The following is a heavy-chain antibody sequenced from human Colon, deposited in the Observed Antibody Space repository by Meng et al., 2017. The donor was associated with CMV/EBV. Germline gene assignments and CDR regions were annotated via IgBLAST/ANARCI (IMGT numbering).Heavy chain of an antibody. CDR2: IKQDGSEK. CDR3: AKMIFDIVPTKILGYFDY. D-gene: IGHD5-12*01. J-gene: IGHJ4*02. V-gene: IGHV3-7*01. CDR1: GFTFSSYW. Sequence: GESLKISCAASGFTFSSYWMSWVRQAPGKGLEWVANIKQDGSEKYYVDSVKGLFTNSRDNAKNSLYLQMNSLRAEETAVDYCAKMIFDIVPTKILGYFDYWGQGTLVTVSS.